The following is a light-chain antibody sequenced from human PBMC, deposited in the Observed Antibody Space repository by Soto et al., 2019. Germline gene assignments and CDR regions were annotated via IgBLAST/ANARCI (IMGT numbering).Light chain of an antibody. Sequence: EIVLTQSPGTLSLSPGERATLSCRASQSVSSSYLAWYQQKPGQAPRLLIYGASTRATGIPDRFSGSGSGTDFNLTISRREPEDFAVYYCQQYGSPGVLTFGPGTKVDIK. J-gene: IGKJ3*01. CDR2: GAS. CDR1: QSVSSSY. CDR3: QQYGSPGVLT. V-gene: IGKV3-20*01.